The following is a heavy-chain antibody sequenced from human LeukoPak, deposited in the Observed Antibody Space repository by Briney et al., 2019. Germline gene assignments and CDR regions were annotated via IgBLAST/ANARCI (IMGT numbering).Heavy chain of an antibody. CDR1: GGSISSGSYY. CDR2: IYTSGST. D-gene: IGHD7-27*01. V-gene: IGHV4-61*02. CDR3: AGDGPNWGLL. Sequence: SQTLSLTCTVSGGSISSGSYYWSWIRQPAGKGLEWIGRIYTSGSTNYNPSLKSRVTISVDTSKNQFSLKLGSVTAADTAVYYCAGDGPNWGLLWGQGTLVTVSS. J-gene: IGHJ4*02.